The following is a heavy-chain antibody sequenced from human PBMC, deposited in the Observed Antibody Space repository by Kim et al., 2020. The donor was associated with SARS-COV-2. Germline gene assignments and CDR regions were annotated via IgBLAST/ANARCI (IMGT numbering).Heavy chain of an antibody. Sequence: ASVKVSCKASGYTFTSYGISLVRQAPGQGLEWMGWISAYNGNTNYAQQLQGRVTTTTATSTSTAHMEMRSLRSDDTAVYYCARKLSSRITILGVVISHTAAYDYWGQGTLVTVSS. V-gene: IGHV1-18*01. CDR1: GYTFTSYG. CDR2: ISAYNGNT. D-gene: IGHD3-3*01. J-gene: IGHJ4*02. CDR3: ARKLSSRITILGVVISHTAAYDY.